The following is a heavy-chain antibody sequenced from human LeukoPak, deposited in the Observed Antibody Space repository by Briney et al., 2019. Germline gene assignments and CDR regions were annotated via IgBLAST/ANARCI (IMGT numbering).Heavy chain of an antibody. J-gene: IGHJ6*03. CDR3: ARHVEIPSAAPDYYYYYYMDV. V-gene: IGHV3-48*04. CDR1: GFTFSSYS. D-gene: IGHD6-25*01. CDR2: IGISSGNT. Sequence: GGSLRLSCAASGFTFSSYSMNWVRQAPGKGLEWISYIGISSGNTKYADSVKGRFTVSRDNARNSLYLQMNSLRVEDTAVYSCARHVEIPSAAPDYYYYYYMDVWGIGTTVTVSS.